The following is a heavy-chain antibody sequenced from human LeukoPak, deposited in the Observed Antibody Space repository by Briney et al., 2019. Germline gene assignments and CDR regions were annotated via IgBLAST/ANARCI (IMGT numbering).Heavy chain of an antibody. CDR3: ATSSSIAVAPRYFDY. Sequence: ASVKVSCKVSGYTLTELSMHWVRQAPGEGLEWMGGFDPEDGETIYAQKFQGRVTMTEDTSTDTAYMELSSLRSEDTAVYYCATSSSIAVAPRYFDYWGQGTLVTVSS. CDR2: FDPEDGET. D-gene: IGHD6-19*01. V-gene: IGHV1-24*01. J-gene: IGHJ4*02. CDR1: GYTLTELS.